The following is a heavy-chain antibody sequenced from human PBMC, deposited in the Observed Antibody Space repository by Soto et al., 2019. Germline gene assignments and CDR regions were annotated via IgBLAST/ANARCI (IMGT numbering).Heavy chain of an antibody. V-gene: IGHV3-53*01. Sequence: GGSLRLSCAASGFTVSSNYMGWVRQAPGKGLEWVSVIYSGGSKYYADSVKGRFTISRDNSKHTMYLQMNSLRTEDTAVYYCARAYYYDSSGSPNAFDMWGQGTMVTVSS. CDR1: GFTVSSNY. CDR3: ARAYYYDSSGSPNAFDM. CDR2: IYSGGSK. D-gene: IGHD3-22*01. J-gene: IGHJ3*02.